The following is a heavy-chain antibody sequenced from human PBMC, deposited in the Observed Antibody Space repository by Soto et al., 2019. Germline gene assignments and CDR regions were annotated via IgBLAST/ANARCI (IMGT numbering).Heavy chain of an antibody. J-gene: IGHJ4*02. V-gene: IGHV3-33*01. CDR2: IWYDGSNK. CDR1: GFTFSSHG. D-gene: IGHD6-19*01. Sequence: QVQLVESGGGVVQPGRSLRLSCAASGFTFSSHGMHWVRQAPGKGLEWVAVIWYDGSNKYYADSVKGRFTISRDDSKNSVYLQMNILRAEDTAVYYCVRDGWYSIQAPYWGQGTLVTVSS. CDR3: VRDGWYSIQAPY.